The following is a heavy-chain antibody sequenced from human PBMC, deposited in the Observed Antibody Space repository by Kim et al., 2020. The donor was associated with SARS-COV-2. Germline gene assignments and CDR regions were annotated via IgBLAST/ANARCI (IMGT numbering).Heavy chain of an antibody. J-gene: IGHJ4*02. V-gene: IGHV3-21*01. D-gene: IGHD3-22*01. CDR1: GITFSNYR. CDR3: ARDTDYSDASGYYSVLDY. Sequence: GGSLRLSCAVSGITFSNYRMNWVRQAPGKGLEWVSSISSSSSYISYADSVKGRFTISRDNDKNSLYLQMSSLRVEDTAVYYCARDTDYSDASGYYSVLDYWGQGTLVTVSS. CDR2: ISSSSSYI.